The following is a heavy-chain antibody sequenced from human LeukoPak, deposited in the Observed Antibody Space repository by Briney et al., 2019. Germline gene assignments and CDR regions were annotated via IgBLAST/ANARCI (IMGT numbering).Heavy chain of an antibody. CDR2: INPNSGGT. J-gene: IGHJ5*02. V-gene: IGHV1-2*02. CDR3: ARLSSSWYTGWFDP. Sequence: ASVKVSCKASGYTFTGYYMHWVRQAPGQGLEWMGWINPNSGGTNYAQKFQGRVTMTRDTSISTAYMELSRLRSDDTAVYYCARLSSSWYTGWFDPWGQGTLITVSS. D-gene: IGHD6-13*01. CDR1: GYTFTGYY.